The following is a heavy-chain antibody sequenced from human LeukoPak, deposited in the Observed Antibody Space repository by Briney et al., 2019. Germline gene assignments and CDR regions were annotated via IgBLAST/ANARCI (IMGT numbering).Heavy chain of an antibody. V-gene: IGHV1-69*05. J-gene: IGHJ3*02. CDR3: ARLYSVWQDAFDI. Sequence: SVKVSCKASGGTFSTKDITWVRQAPGQGLEWVGGMTPRFGTGNTAQKLQGRVTMTTDTSTSTAYMELRSLRSDDTAVYYCARLYSVWQDAFDIWGQGTMVTVSS. D-gene: IGHD5/OR15-5a*01. CDR2: MTPRFGTG. CDR1: GGTFSTKD.